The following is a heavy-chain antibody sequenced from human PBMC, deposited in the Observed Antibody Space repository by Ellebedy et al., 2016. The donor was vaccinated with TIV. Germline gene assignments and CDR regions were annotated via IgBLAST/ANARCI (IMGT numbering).Heavy chain of an antibody. J-gene: IGHJ4*02. CDR1: GIIVSDYF. D-gene: IGHD4-11*01. CDR3: AKGDPDYRVSQYFDY. CDR2: LRYDGRSE. Sequence: GESLKISCEASGIIVSDYFMNRVRQAPGKGLEWVAFLRYDGRSENYADSVKGRFTISRDISKNTLYLQMDSLRPEDTAVYYCAKGDPDYRVSQYFDYWGQGSPVTVSS. V-gene: IGHV3-30*02.